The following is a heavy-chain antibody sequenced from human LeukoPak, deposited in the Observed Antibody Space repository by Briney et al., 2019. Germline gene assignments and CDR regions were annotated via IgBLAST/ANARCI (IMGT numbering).Heavy chain of an antibody. V-gene: IGHV3-23*01. D-gene: IGHD3-3*01. CDR1: GSTFSSYA. CDR2: ISGSGGST. CDR3: AKAFGYYDFWSGYYTGGYFDY. Sequence: GGSLRLSCAASGSTFSSYAMSWVRQAPGKGLEWVSAISGSGGSTYYADSVKGRFTISRDNSKNTLYLQMNRLRAEDTAVYYCAKAFGYYDFWSGYYTGGYFDYWGQGTLVTVSS. J-gene: IGHJ4*02.